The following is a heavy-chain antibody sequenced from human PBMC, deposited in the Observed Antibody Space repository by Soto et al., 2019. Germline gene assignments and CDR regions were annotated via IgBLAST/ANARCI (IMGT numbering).Heavy chain of an antibody. CDR3: ARLTRTVTTSGLEEGASGMDV. CDR1: GYSFTSYW. Sequence: GESLKISCKGSGYSFTSYWIGWVRQMPGKGLEWMGIIYPGDSDTRYSPSFQGQVTISADKSISTAYLQWSSLKASDTAIYYCARLTRTVTTSGLEEGASGMDVWGQGTTVTVSS. D-gene: IGHD4-17*01. J-gene: IGHJ6*02. CDR2: IYPGDSDT. V-gene: IGHV5-51*01.